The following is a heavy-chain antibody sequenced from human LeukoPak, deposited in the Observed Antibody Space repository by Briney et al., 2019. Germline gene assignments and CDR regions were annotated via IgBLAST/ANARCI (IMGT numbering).Heavy chain of an antibody. V-gene: IGHV1-2*02. D-gene: IGHD4-11*01. Sequence: ASVKVSCKASGYTFTGYYMHWVRQAPGQGLEWMGWINPNSGGTNYAQKFQGRVTTTRDTSISTAYTELSRLRSDDTAVYYCARVTVTTSGRYNWFDPWGQGTLVTVSS. CDR2: INPNSGGT. CDR3: ARVTVTTSGRYNWFDP. J-gene: IGHJ5*02. CDR1: GYTFTGYY.